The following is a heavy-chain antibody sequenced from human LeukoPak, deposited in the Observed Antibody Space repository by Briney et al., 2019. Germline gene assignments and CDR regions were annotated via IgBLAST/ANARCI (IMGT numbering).Heavy chain of an antibody. D-gene: IGHD6-13*01. V-gene: IGHV1-24*01. Sequence: ASVKVSCKVSGYTLTELSMHWVRQAPGKGLEWMGGFDPEDGETIYAQKFQGRVTMTRGMSTSTVYMELSSLRSEDTAVYYCARDSYQYSSSWYLFDYWGQGTLVTVSS. CDR1: GYTLTELS. J-gene: IGHJ4*02. CDR2: FDPEDGET. CDR3: ARDSYQYSSSWYLFDY.